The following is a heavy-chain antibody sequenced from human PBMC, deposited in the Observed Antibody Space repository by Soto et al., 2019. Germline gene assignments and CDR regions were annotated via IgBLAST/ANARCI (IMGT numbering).Heavy chain of an antibody. Sequence: SETLSLTCTVSGGSISGYHWSWVRQPPGKGLEWIGYIYYSGTTNYSPSLQSRLTLSVDTPRNQFSLKLTSVTAADTAVYYCARRYGGNFDYWGQGTLVTVSS. V-gene: IGHV4-59*08. D-gene: IGHD3-16*01. CDR3: ARRYGGNFDY. CDR1: GGSISGYH. J-gene: IGHJ4*02. CDR2: IYYSGTT.